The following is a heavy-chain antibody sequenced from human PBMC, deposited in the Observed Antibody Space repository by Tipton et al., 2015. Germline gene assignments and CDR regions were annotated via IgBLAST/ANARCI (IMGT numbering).Heavy chain of an antibody. D-gene: IGHD1-26*01. CDR2: IYTGDSET. CDR3: VRRARRVGSHSYPYYFDY. Sequence: VQLVQSGAEGKKPGESLKISCKGSGYIFTSFWIGWVRQMPGKGLEWMGTIYTGDSETRYNPSFQGQVTIAADKSITTAYLQWRSLKASDPAMYYCVRRARRVGSHSYPYYFDYWGQGTLVPVSS. V-gene: IGHV5-51*01. J-gene: IGHJ4*02. CDR1: GYIFTSFW.